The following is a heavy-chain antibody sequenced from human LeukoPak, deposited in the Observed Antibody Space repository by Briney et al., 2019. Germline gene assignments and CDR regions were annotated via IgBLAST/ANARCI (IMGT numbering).Heavy chain of an antibody. CDR1: GYRFTSYW. D-gene: IGHD2-8*01. CDR2: IYPGDSDT. V-gene: IGHV5-51*01. Sequence: GESLKISCKGSGYRFTSYWIGWVRQMPGKGLEWMGIIYPGDSDTRYSPSFQGQVTISVDKSISTAYLQCSSLKASDTAMYYCARRNGYYYMDVWGKGTTVTVSS. CDR3: ARRNGYYYMDV. J-gene: IGHJ6*03.